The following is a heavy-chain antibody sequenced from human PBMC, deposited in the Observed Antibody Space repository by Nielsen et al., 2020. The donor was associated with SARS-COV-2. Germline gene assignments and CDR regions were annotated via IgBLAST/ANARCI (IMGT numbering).Heavy chain of an antibody. Sequence: SETLSLTCTVSGGSVSSGSYYWSWIRQPPGKGLEWIGYIYYSGSTNYNPSLKSRVTISVDTSKNQFSLKLSSVTAADTAVYYCASGDTAMANIDYWGQGTLVTVSS. CDR1: GGSVSSGSYY. V-gene: IGHV4-61*01. J-gene: IGHJ4*02. D-gene: IGHD5-18*01. CDR2: IYYSGST. CDR3: ASGDTAMANIDY.